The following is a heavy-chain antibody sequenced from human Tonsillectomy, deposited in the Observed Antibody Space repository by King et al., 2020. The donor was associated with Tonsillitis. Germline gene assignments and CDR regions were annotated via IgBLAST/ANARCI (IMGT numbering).Heavy chain of an antibody. D-gene: IGHD4-23*01. Sequence: VQLVESGGGLVKPGGSLRLSCAASGFTFSTYTMNWVRQAPGKGLEWVSSISGSSSYIYYADSVKGRFTISRDNAKNSLYLQMNSLRAEDTAVYYCARDRSYGGGNHDAFDIGGQGTMVTVSS. CDR3: ARDRSYGGGNHDAFDI. J-gene: IGHJ3*02. CDR2: ISGSSSYI. CDR1: GFTFSTYT. V-gene: IGHV3-21*01.